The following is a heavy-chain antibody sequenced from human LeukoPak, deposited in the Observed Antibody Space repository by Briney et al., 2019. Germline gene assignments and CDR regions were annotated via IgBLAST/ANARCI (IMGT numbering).Heavy chain of an antibody. V-gene: IGHV3-48*03. CDR3: SRGGSDGYNFDY. CDR2: INPSGARI. J-gene: IGHJ4*02. D-gene: IGHD5-24*01. Sequence: GGSLRLSCAASGFTFSSYELVWVRQAPGRGLEWVSYINPSGARIYYADSVKGRFTISRDNAKNSLYLQMNSLRAEDTGVYYCSRGGSDGYNFDYWGQGTLVTVSS. CDR1: GFTFSSYE.